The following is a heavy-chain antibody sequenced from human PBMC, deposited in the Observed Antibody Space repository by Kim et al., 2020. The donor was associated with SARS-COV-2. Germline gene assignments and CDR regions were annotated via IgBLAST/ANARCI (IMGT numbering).Heavy chain of an antibody. V-gene: IGHV3-23*01. Sequence: GGSLRLSCAASGFTFSSYAMHWVRQTPEKGLEWLSAIGAGGAGSTYYAESGKGRFSISRDNSRNTLYLQMNSLRAEDTAFYYCARRSSGISYYFDYWGQGTPVTFSS. CDR2: IGAGGAGST. CDR3: ARRSSGISYYFDY. D-gene: IGHD3-10*01. J-gene: IGHJ4*02. CDR1: GFTFSSYA.